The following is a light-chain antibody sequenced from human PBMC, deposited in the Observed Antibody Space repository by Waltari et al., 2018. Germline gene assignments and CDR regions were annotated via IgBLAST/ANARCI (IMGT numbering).Light chain of an antibody. J-gene: IGKJ1*01. Sequence: DIQLTQSPSTLTASVGARVTITCRASQSISTWLAWYQQKPGKAPNLLIYKASTLQSGVPLRFGGSGSATEFTLTISSLQPDDFATYYCQQYNSYPWTFGQGTKVEIK. CDR3: QQYNSYPWT. CDR2: KAS. V-gene: IGKV1-5*03. CDR1: QSISTW.